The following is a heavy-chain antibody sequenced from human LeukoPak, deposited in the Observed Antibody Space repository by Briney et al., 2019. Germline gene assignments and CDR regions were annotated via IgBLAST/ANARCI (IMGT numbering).Heavy chain of an antibody. CDR1: GSSISSYY. Sequence: PSETLSLTCTVSGSSISSYYWSWIRQPPGKGLEWIGYIYYSGSTNYNPSLKSRVTISVDTSKNQFSLKLSSVTAADTAVYYCARTFYAPYYDSSADWFDPWGQGNLVTVSS. CDR2: IYYSGST. D-gene: IGHD3-22*01. CDR3: ARTFYAPYYDSSADWFDP. V-gene: IGHV4-59*01. J-gene: IGHJ5*02.